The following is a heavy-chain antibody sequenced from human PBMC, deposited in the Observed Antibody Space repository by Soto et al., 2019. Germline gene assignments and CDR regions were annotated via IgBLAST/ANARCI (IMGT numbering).Heavy chain of an antibody. V-gene: IGHV4-30-4*02. Sequence: SSDTLSLTCTVSGGSISSGDYYWSWIRQPPGKGLEWIGYIYYSGSTYYNPSLKSRVTISVDTSKNQFSLKLSSVTAADTAVYYCARGLGGEYRYSGDYWGQGTLVTVSS. J-gene: IGHJ4*02. CDR1: GGSISSGDYY. CDR2: IYYSGST. D-gene: IGHD3-9*01. CDR3: ARGLGGEYRYSGDY.